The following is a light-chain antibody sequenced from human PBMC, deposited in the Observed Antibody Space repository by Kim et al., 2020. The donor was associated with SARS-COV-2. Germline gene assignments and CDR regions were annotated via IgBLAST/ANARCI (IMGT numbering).Light chain of an antibody. CDR2: YDR. CDR3: QVWDSSSDHWV. Sequence: ALGKGARITCGGNKNGRKSVYGYQQQPGPAHVLVMYYDRDRPSGIPERVSGSNSGNTDTLTMSRVEAGDVADYYCQVWDSSSDHWVFGGGTKLTVL. V-gene: IGLV3-21*04. CDR1: KNGRKS. J-gene: IGLJ3*02.